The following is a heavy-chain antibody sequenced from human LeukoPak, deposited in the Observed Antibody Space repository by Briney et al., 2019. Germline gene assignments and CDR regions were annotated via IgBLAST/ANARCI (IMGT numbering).Heavy chain of an antibody. J-gene: IGHJ4*02. CDR1: GFTFSSYS. D-gene: IGHD3-3*01. CDR2: ISSSSSYI. Sequence: GGSLRLSCAASGFTFSSYSMNWVRQAPGKGLEWVSSISSSSSYIYYADSVKGRFTISRDNAKNSLYLQMNSLRAEDTAVYYCARLGVVIPTMLDYWGQGTLVTVSS. V-gene: IGHV3-21*01. CDR3: ARLGVVIPTMLDY.